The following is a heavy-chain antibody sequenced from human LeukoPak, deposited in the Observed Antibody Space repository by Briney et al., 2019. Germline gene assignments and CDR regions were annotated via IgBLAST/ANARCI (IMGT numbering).Heavy chain of an antibody. CDR1: GFTFSGYW. J-gene: IGHJ4*02. Sequence: GGSLRLSCAASGFTFSGYWMSWVRQAPGKGLEWVANIKQDGSEKYYVDSVKGRFTISRDNANYSLYLQMYNLRAEDTAVYYCAKFPWNCSSTSCYSYWGQGTLVTVSS. CDR2: IKQDGSEK. D-gene: IGHD2-2*01. CDR3: AKFPWNCSSTSCYSY. V-gene: IGHV3-7*05.